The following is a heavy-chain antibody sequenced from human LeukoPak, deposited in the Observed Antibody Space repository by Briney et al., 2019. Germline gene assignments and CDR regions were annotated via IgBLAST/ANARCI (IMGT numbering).Heavy chain of an antibody. Sequence: GGSLRLSCAASEFTFSSFNMHWVRQATGKGLEWVSGIGAAGDTYYADSVKGRFTISRDNAENSLYLLMNSLRAEDTAVYYCARAGYNSSPDSWGQGTLVTVSS. CDR1: EFTFSSFN. CDR2: IGAAGDT. V-gene: IGHV3-13*01. CDR3: ARAGYNSSPDS. D-gene: IGHD6-6*01. J-gene: IGHJ4*02.